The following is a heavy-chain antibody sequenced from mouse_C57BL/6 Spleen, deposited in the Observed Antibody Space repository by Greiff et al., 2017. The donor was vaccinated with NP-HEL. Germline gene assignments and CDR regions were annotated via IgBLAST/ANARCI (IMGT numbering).Heavy chain of an antibody. Sequence: QVQLKESGAELAKPGASVKLSCKASGYTFTSYWMHWVKQRPGQGLEWIGYINPSSGYTKYNQKFKDKATLTADKSSSTAYMQLSSLTYEDSAVYYCARSRYDYDGAMDYWGQGTSVTVSS. CDR3: ARSRYDYDGAMDY. J-gene: IGHJ4*01. V-gene: IGHV1-7*01. D-gene: IGHD2-4*01. CDR1: GYTFTSYW. CDR2: INPSSGYT.